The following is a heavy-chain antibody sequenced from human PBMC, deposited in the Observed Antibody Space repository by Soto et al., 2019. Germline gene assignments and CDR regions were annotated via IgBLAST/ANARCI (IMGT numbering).Heavy chain of an antibody. CDR2: INDRGSI. J-gene: IGHJ2*01. V-gene: IGHV4-34*01. Sequence: QVPLPPGGAGPVRPFEALSLPCGGSGGSFSGYYWAWIPPSPRKGLEWIGEINDRGSINYNPSLKSRVSISVDTSKNHYSLNLRSVTAADTAVYYCARESHDILTGPPWVWYFDLWGRGTLVTVSS. CDR1: GGSFSGYY. D-gene: IGHD3-9*01. CDR3: ARESHDILTGPPWVWYFDL.